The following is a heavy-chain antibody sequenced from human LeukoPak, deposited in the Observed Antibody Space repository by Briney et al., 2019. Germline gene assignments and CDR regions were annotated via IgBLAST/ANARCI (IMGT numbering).Heavy chain of an antibody. Sequence: GGSLRLSCAASGFTFSSYWMHWVGQAPVKGLGWVSRINTDGSSTTYADSVKGRFTISRDNAKNTLYLQMNSLRAEDTAVYYCARVLRSHGDLFDYWGQGTLVTVSS. CDR1: GFTFSSYW. D-gene: IGHD4-17*01. V-gene: IGHV3-74*01. CDR2: INTDGSST. CDR3: ARVLRSHGDLFDY. J-gene: IGHJ4*02.